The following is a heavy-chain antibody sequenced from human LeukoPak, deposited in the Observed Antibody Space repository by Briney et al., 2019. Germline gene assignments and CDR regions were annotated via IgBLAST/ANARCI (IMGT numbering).Heavy chain of an antibody. CDR1: GYSFKDYG. CDR3: ARHLTATNTYIFFGLDV. D-gene: IGHD1-26*01. Sequence: GGSLRLSCAATGYSFKDYGMHWVRQPPGKGLEWVSAINWNGGGTDYADSVKGRFTIFRDNAKNSLYLQLSSLRPEDTALYYCARHLTATNTYIFFGLDVWGQGTSVTVSS. V-gene: IGHV3-9*01. J-gene: IGHJ6*02. CDR2: INWNGGGT.